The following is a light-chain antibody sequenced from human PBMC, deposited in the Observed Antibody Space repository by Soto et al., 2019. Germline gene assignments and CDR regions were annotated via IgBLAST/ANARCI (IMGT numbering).Light chain of an antibody. J-gene: IGLJ1*01. Sequence: QSALTQPASVSGSPGQSITISCTGTSSDVGAYKYVSWHQQHPGKAPKLMIYDVSDRPSGVSDRFSGSKSGNTASLTISGLQAEDEAEYYCSSYTGGSTSYVFGTGTKVTVL. CDR2: DVS. CDR1: SSDVGAYKY. V-gene: IGLV2-14*03. CDR3: SSYTGGSTSYV.